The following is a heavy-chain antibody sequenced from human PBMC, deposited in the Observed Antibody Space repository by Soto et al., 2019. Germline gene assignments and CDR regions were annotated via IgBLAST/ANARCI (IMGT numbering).Heavy chain of an antibody. D-gene: IGHD1-1*01. J-gene: IGHJ4*02. V-gene: IGHV4-61*01. Sequence: SETLSLTCTVSGGSVSSGSYYWSWIRQPPGKGLEWIGYIYYSGSTNYNPSLKSRVTISVDTSKNQFSLKLSSVTAADTAVYYCARQRDWNPRGYDYWGQGTLVTVSS. CDR2: IYYSGST. CDR3: ARQRDWNPRGYDY. CDR1: GGSVSSGSYY.